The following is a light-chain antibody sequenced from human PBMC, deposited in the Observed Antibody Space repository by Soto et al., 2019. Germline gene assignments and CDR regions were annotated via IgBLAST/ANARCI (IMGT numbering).Light chain of an antibody. CDR1: QSVSSN. J-gene: IGKJ1*01. Sequence: EIVMTQSPVILSVSPGERATFSCRASQSVSSNLVWYQQRPGQSPRLLIYGASTRATGVPARFSGSGSGTEFTLTISSLQSEDCAVYYCQQYNNWPPWTFGQGTKVEIK. V-gene: IGKV3-15*01. CDR2: GAS. CDR3: QQYNNWPPWT.